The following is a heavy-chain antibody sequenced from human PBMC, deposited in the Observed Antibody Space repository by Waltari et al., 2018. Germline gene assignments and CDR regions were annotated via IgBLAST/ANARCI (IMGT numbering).Heavy chain of an antibody. V-gene: IGHV1-69*13. CDR2: IIPIFGTA. J-gene: IGHJ6*02. CDR3: ARDGYGSGSYYNQYYYGMDV. D-gene: IGHD3-10*01. Sequence: QVQLVQSGAEVKKPGSSVKVSCKASGGTFSSYAISWVRQAPGQGLEWMGGIIPIFGTANYEQKFQGRVTITADESTSTAYMELSSLRSEDTAVYYCARDGYGSGSYYNQYYYGMDVWGQGTTVTVSS. CDR1: GGTFSSYA.